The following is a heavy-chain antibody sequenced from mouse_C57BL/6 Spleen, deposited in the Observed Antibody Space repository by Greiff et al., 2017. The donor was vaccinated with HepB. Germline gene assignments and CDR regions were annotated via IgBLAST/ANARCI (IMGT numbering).Heavy chain of an antibody. CDR3: ARPRSSYGEGAWFAY. Sequence: EVQVVESGGGLVQPGGSLKLSCAASGFTFSDYYMYWVRQTPEKRLEWVAYISNGGGSTYYPDTVKGRFTISRDNAKNTLYLQMSRLKSEDTAMYYCARPRSSYGEGAWFAYWGQGTLVTVSA. J-gene: IGHJ3*01. V-gene: IGHV5-12*01. D-gene: IGHD1-1*01. CDR2: ISNGGGST. CDR1: GFTFSDYY.